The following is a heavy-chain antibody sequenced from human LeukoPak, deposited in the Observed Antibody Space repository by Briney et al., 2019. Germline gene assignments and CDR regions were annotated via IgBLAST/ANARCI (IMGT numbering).Heavy chain of an antibody. J-gene: IGHJ5*02. CDR1: GGSFSGYY. CDR2: INHSGST. D-gene: IGHD1-26*01. V-gene: IGHV4-34*01. CDR3: ARLYSASSGDQGP. Sequence: SETLSLTCAVYGGSFSGYYWSWIRQPPGKGLEWIGEINHSGSTNYNPSLKSRVTISVDTSKNQFSLKLSSVTAADTAVYYCARLYSASSGDQGPWGQGTLVTVSS.